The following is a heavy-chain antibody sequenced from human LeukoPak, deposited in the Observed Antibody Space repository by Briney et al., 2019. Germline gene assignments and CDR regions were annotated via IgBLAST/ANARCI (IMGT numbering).Heavy chain of an antibody. CDR3: ATSSLGYSYGFDYFDY. CDR1: GFTFSSYS. Sequence: GGSLRLSCAASGFTFSSYSMNWVRQAPGKGLEWVSYISSSSSTIYYADSVKGRFTISRDNAKNSLYLQMSSLRAEDTAVYYCATSSLGYSYGFDYFDYWGQGTLVTVSS. J-gene: IGHJ4*02. CDR2: ISSSSSTI. V-gene: IGHV3-48*01. D-gene: IGHD5-18*01.